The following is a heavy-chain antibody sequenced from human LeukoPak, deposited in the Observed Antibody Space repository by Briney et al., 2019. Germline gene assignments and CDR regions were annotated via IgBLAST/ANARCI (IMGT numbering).Heavy chain of an antibody. CDR3: AREGSTGTTR. Sequence: GRSLRLSCAASGFTFSVYGMHWVRQAPGKGLEWVAVISYDGSNKYYADSVKGRFTISRDNSKNTLYLQMNSLRAEDTAVYYCAREGSTGTTRWGQGTLVTVSS. CDR2: ISYDGSNK. CDR1: GFTFSVYG. D-gene: IGHD1-1*01. V-gene: IGHV3-30*03. J-gene: IGHJ4*02.